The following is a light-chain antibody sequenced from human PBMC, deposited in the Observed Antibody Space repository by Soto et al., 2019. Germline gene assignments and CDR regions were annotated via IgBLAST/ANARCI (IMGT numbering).Light chain of an antibody. CDR2: DAS. Sequence: EIVLTQSPGTLSLSPGESATLSCRASQNIRSHLAWYQQRPGQAPRLLIYDASNRATGIPPRFSGSGSGTDFTLTISSLEAEDFAVYYCQQRSNWPPVTFGGGTKVDIK. CDR1: QNIRSH. CDR3: QQRSNWPPVT. J-gene: IGKJ4*01. V-gene: IGKV3-11*01.